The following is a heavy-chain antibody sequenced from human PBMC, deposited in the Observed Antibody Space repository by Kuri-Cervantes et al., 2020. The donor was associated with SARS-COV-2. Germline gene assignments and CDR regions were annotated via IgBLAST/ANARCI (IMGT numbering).Heavy chain of an antibody. V-gene: IGHV3-21*01. CDR2: ISSSSSYI. CDR3: AREKYYDFWSGYYGGAYGMDV. Sequence: LSLTCAASGFTFSSYSMNWVRQAPGKGLEWVSSISSSSSYIYYADSVKGRFTISRDNAKNSLYLQMNSLRAEDTAVYYCAREKYYDFWSGYYGGAYGMDVWGQGTTVTVSS. J-gene: IGHJ6*02. CDR1: GFTFSSYS. D-gene: IGHD3-3*01.